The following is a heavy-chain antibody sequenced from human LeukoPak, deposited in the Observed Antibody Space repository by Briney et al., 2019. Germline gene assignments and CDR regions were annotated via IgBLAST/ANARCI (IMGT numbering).Heavy chain of an antibody. V-gene: IGHV4-59*08. Sequence: SETLSLTCTVAGGSISNYCGGWIRQPPGKGREWIGYIYYSGSTNYHSSLQSRITISADTSKNQFSLKLRSVAAADTAVYYCARKIALRSTHDYWGQGTLVTVSS. CDR1: GGSISNYC. CDR3: ARKIALRSTHDY. D-gene: IGHD3-22*01. CDR2: IYYSGST. J-gene: IGHJ4*02.